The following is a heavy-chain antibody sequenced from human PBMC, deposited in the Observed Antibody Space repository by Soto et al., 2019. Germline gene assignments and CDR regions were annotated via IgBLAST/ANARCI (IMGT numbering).Heavy chain of an antibody. D-gene: IGHD5-18*01. CDR3: VRERYSYGSELGQ. J-gene: IGHJ4*02. Sequence: PSETLSLTCTVSGYSISNGYYWGWIRQSPEKGLEWIGTIYHSGTTYYNPSLKSRVIMSIDTSKNQFSLNLKSVTAADTAVYYSVRERYSYGSELGQWGQGTLVTVSS. V-gene: IGHV4-38-2*02. CDR2: IYHSGTT. CDR1: GYSISNGYY.